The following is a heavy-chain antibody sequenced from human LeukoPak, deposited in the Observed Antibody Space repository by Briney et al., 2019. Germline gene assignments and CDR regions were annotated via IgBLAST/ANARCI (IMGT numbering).Heavy chain of an antibody. CDR2: ISGSGGST. CDR1: GFTFSSYG. CDR3: TRSRSSGWYSYYYYYIDV. D-gene: IGHD6-19*01. J-gene: IGHJ6*03. V-gene: IGHV3-23*01. Sequence: GGSLRLSCAASGFTFSSYGMSWVRQAPGKGLEWVSAISGSGGSTYYADSVKGRFTISRDNSKNTLYLQMNSLRAEDTAVYYCTRSRSSGWYSYYYYYIDVWGKGTTVTVSS.